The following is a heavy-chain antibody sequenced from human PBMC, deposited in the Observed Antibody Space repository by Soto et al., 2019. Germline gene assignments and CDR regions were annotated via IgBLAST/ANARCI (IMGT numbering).Heavy chain of an antibody. CDR2: ISGSDDST. CDR3: ARAAGYSGYEGEDY. CDR1: GFTLSSYA. D-gene: IGHD5-12*01. J-gene: IGHJ4*02. V-gene: IGHV3-23*01. Sequence: GGSLRLSCVASGFTLSSYAMSWVRLAPGKGLEWVAGISGSDDSTYYADSVKGRFTISRDNAKNSLYLQMNSLRAEDTAVYYCARAAGYSGYEGEDYWGQGTLVTVSS.